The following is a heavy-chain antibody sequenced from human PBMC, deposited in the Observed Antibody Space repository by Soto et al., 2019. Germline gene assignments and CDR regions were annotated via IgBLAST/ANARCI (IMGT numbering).Heavy chain of an antibody. J-gene: IGHJ6*02. CDR2: ITPFLRHA. V-gene: IGHV1-69*02. D-gene: IGHD1-20*01. Sequence: QVQLVQSGAEVKKPGSSVRVSCKSSGDTFNTDTINWVRQAPGQGLEWMGNITPFLRHANYAQKFQGTVTITADKSTRTAYMEMRSLTSEDTAVYYWARMPVTGTSFGMDVWGQGTTVTVSS. CDR1: GDTFNTDT. CDR3: ARMPVTGTSFGMDV.